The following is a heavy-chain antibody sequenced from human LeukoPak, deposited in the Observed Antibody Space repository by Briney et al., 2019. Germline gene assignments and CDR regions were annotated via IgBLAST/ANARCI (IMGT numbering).Heavy chain of an antibody. Sequence: PSETLSLTCTVSGGSISSSSYYWGWIRQPPGKGLEWIGSIYYTGSTYYNPSLKSRVTISVDTSKNQFSLRLTSVTAADTAVYYCARQTGSGLFILPGGQGTLVTVSS. J-gene: IGHJ4*02. V-gene: IGHV4-39*01. CDR1: GGSISSSSYY. CDR2: IYYTGST. CDR3: ARQTGSGLFILP. D-gene: IGHD3/OR15-3a*01.